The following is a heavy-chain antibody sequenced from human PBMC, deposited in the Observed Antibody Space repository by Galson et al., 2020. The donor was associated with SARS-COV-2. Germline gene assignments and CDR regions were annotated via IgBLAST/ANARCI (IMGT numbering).Heavy chain of an antibody. CDR2: MNPNSGNT. CDR1: GYTFTSYD. Sequence: ASVKVSCKASGYTFTSYDINWVRQATGQGLEWMGWMNPNSGNTGYAQKFQGRVTMTRNTSISTAYMELSSLRSEDTAVYYCASRLNCLQGYCSSTSYYYYYYYMDVWGKGTTVTVSS. D-gene: IGHD2-2*01. CDR3: ASRLNCLQGYCSSTSYYYYYYYMDV. J-gene: IGHJ6*03. V-gene: IGHV1-8*01.